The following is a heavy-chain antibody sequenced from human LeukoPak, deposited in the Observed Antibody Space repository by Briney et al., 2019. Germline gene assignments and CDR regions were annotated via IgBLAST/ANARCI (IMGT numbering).Heavy chain of an antibody. V-gene: IGHV3-11*01. CDR1: GFTFSDYY. Sequence: GGSLRLSCAASGFTFSDYYMSWIRQAPGKGLEWVSYISSSGSTIYYADSVKGRFTIAWDNAKNSLYLQMNSLRAEDTAVYYCARDPDWNYGMDVWGQGTTVTVSS. CDR3: ARDPDWNYGMDV. CDR2: ISSSGSTI. J-gene: IGHJ6*02. D-gene: IGHD3-9*01.